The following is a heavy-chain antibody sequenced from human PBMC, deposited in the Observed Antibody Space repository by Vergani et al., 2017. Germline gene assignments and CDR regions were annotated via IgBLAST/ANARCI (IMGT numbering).Heavy chain of an antibody. Sequence: QLQLQQSGPGLVKPSETLFLTRTVSADPISSGSYYWGWIRQPPGKSLEWIGSVYYSGLTYYNPSLKSRVAISVDTSKNQFSLKVTSVTAADTPVYFCARQRPGSGWSPGDFDDWGQGILVTVSS. CDR3: ARQRPGSGWSPGDFDD. CDR2: VYYSGLT. D-gene: IGHD6-19*01. CDR1: ADPISSGSYY. V-gene: IGHV4-39*01. J-gene: IGHJ4*02.